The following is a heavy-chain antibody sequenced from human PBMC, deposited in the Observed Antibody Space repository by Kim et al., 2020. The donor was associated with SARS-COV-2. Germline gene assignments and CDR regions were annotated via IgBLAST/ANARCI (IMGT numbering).Heavy chain of an antibody. CDR3: ARARGYSYGHFDY. CDR2: ISYDGSNK. CDR1: GFTFSSYA. Sequence: GGSLRLSCAASGFTFSSYAMHWVRQAPGKGLEWVAVISYDGSNKYYADSAKGRFTISRDNSKSTLYLQMHSLRAEDTAVYYCARARGYSYGHFDYWGQGTLVTVSS. J-gene: IGHJ4*02. D-gene: IGHD5-18*01. V-gene: IGHV3-30-3*01.